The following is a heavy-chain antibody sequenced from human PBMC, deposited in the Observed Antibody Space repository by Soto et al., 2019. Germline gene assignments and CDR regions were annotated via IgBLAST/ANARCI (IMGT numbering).Heavy chain of an antibody. CDR1: GFTFSSYG. J-gene: IGHJ4*02. D-gene: IGHD3-10*01. CDR3: VRDSGRFDY. V-gene: IGHV3-33*01. Sequence: QVQLVESGGGVVQPGRSLRLSCAASGFTFSSYGMHWVRQAPGKGLEWVAVIWYDGSNKYYADSVKGRFTITRDNSKNTLYLQMNSLRAEDTAVYYCVRDSGRFDYWGQGTLVTVSS. CDR2: IWYDGSNK.